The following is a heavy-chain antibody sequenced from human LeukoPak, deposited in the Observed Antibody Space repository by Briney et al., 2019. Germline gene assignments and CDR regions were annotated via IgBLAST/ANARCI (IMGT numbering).Heavy chain of an antibody. CDR1: GFTFSSYA. CDR3: AKGRINDRYSSGWYGTYYYYYGMDV. CDR2: ISYDGSNK. V-gene: IGHV3-30*18. D-gene: IGHD6-19*01. J-gene: IGHJ6*02. Sequence: PGGSLRLSCAASGFTFSSYAMHWVRQAPGKGLEWVAVISYDGSNKYYADSVKGRFTISRDNSKNTLYLQMNSLRAEDTAVYYCAKGRINDRYSSGWYGTYYYYYGMDVWGQGTTVTVSS.